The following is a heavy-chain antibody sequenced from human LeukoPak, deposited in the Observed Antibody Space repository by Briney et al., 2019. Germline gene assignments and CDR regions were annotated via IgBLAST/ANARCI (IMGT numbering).Heavy chain of an antibody. Sequence: GGSLRLSCAASGFTFSDYYMSWIRQAPGKGLEWVSYISSSGSTIFYADSVKGRFTISRDNAKNSLYLQMNSLRAEDTAVYYCARPYCASTSCPTFEYWGQGTLVTVSS. CDR1: GFTFSDYY. CDR2: ISSSGSTI. V-gene: IGHV3-11*04. CDR3: ARPYCASTSCPTFEY. J-gene: IGHJ4*02. D-gene: IGHD2-2*01.